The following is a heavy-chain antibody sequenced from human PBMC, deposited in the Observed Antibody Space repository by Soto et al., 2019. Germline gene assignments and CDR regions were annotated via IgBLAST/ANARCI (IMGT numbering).Heavy chain of an antibody. CDR2: ISSNGCST. J-gene: IGHJ6*02. D-gene: IGHD3-3*01. Sequence: HPGGTLRLSCSASVFTFSSYAMHWVRQAPGKGLEYVSAISSNGCSTYYADSVKGRFTISRDNSKNTLYLQMSSLRAEDTAVYYCVKDLSYDFWSGYYYYYYYYGMDVWGQGTTVTVS. CDR1: VFTFSSYA. V-gene: IGHV3-64D*06. CDR3: VKDLSYDFWSGYYYYYYYYGMDV.